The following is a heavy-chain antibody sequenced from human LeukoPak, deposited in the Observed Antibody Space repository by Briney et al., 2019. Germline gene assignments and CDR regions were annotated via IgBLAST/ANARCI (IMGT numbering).Heavy chain of an antibody. CDR3: ARGHGAGHSSSWYSVPCDY. Sequence: ASVKVSCKASGYTFTGYYMHWVRQAPGQGLEWMGWIDPNSGGTNYAQKFQGRVTMTTDTSTSTAYMELRSLRSADTAVYYCARGHGAGHSSSWYSVPCDYWGQGTLVTVSS. V-gene: IGHV1-2*02. CDR2: IDPNSGGT. D-gene: IGHD6-13*01. J-gene: IGHJ4*02. CDR1: GYTFTGYY.